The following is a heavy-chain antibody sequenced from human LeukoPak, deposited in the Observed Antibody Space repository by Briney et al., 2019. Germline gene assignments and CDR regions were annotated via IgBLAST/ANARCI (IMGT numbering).Heavy chain of an antibody. CDR1: GFTFSSYW. Sequence: GGSLRLSCAASGFTFSSYWMHWVRQAPGKGLVWVSRINSDGSSTSYADSVKGRFTISRDNAKNTLYLQMNSLRAEDTAVYYCARGGPQNYDFWSGYLDYYYYYYMDVWGKGTTVTVS. J-gene: IGHJ6*03. CDR2: INSDGSST. V-gene: IGHV3-74*01. D-gene: IGHD3-3*01. CDR3: ARGGPQNYDFWSGYLDYYYYYYMDV.